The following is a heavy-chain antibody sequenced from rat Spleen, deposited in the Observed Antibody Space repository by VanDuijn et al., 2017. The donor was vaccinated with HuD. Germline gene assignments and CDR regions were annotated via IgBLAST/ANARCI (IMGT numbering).Heavy chain of an antibody. CDR2: ISYDGGNT. Sequence: EVQLVESDGGLVQPGRSLKLPFAASGFTFSDYYMAWVRQAPTKGLEWVASISYDGGNTYYRDSLKGRFTISRDNAKSSLYLQMDSLRSEDTATYYCTTGGTGGLYWGQGVMVTVSS. J-gene: IGHJ2*01. CDR1: GFTFSDYY. V-gene: IGHV5-20*01. CDR3: TTGGTGGLY. D-gene: IGHD5-1*01.